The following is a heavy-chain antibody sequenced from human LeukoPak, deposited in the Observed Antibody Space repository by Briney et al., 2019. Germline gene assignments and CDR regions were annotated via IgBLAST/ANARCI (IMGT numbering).Heavy chain of an antibody. Sequence: TSETLSLTCTVSGGSISSRTYFWGWIRQPPGGTLEWIGSLYYTGDTYYNPSLSSRVAMSIDTSNNQFSLKLSSLTAADTAVYYCARDRGHYSSSWYTWFDPWGQGILVTVSS. D-gene: IGHD6-13*01. CDR3: ARDRGHYSSSWYTWFDP. CDR1: GGSISSRTYF. J-gene: IGHJ5*02. V-gene: IGHV4-39*07. CDR2: LYYTGDT.